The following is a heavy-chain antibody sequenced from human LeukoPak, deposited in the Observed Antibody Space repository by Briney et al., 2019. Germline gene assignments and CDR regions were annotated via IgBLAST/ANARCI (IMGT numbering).Heavy chain of an antibody. V-gene: IGHV5-51*01. D-gene: IGHD3-22*01. Sequence: GEPLKISCKGSGYSFTSYWIGWVRQMPGNGLEWMAIIYPGDSDTRYSPSFQCQVTISADKSISTAYLQWSSLKASDTVLYYCARRNDSSGLDYWGQGTLVTVSS. J-gene: IGHJ4*02. CDR1: GYSFTSYW. CDR2: IYPGDSDT. CDR3: ARRNDSSGLDY.